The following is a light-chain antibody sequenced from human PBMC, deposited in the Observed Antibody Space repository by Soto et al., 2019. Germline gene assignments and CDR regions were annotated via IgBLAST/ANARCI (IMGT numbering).Light chain of an antibody. CDR3: MQALQSPYT. CDR1: QSLVSSNGFTY. J-gene: IGKJ2*01. V-gene: IGKV2-28*01. Sequence: LVMTQSPLYLPVTPGEPASISCRSSQSLVSSNGFTYFDWYVQKPGKSPQVLIYLGSNRASGVPDRFSGTVSGTDFTLKISRVETEDVGVYYCMQALQSPYTFAQGTKLDIK. CDR2: LGS.